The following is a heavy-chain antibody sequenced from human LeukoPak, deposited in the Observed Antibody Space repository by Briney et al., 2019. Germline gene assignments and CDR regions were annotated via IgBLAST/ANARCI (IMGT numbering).Heavy chain of an antibody. CDR1: GGTFNIYA. J-gene: IGHJ4*02. CDR2: IIPIFGTA. V-gene: IGHV1-69*06. Sequence: SVKVSLKASGGTFNIYAISWVRQAPGQGLEWMGGIIPIFGTANYAQKFQGRVTISADKSTSTAYMELSSLRSEDTAVYYCARTTIYSSGWSFRALALWGQGTLVTVSS. CDR3: ARTTIYSSGWSFRALAL. D-gene: IGHD6-19*01.